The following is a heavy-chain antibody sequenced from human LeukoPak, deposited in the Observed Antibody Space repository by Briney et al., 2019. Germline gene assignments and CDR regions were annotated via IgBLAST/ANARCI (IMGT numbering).Heavy chain of an antibody. CDR1: GFTFSSYA. D-gene: IGHD1-7*01. Sequence: GGSLRLSCAASGFTFSSYAMHWVRQAPGKGLEWVAVISYDGSNKYYADSVKGRFTISRDNSKNTLYLQMNSLRAEDTAVYYCARLLTGTTDYWGQGTLVTVSS. CDR2: ISYDGSNK. V-gene: IGHV3-30-3*01. CDR3: ARLLTGTTDY. J-gene: IGHJ4*02.